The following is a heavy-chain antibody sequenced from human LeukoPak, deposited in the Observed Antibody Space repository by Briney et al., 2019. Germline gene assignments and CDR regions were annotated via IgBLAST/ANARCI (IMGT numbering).Heavy chain of an antibody. Sequence: SVKVSCKASGFTFTNSAMQWVRQARGQRLEWIGWIVVGNGNTNYAQKFQERVTITRDMSTSTAYMELSSLRSEDTAVYYCAAVGATTFWYFDLWGRGTLVAVSS. CDR2: IVVGNGNT. V-gene: IGHV1-58*02. CDR1: GFTFTNSA. J-gene: IGHJ2*01. D-gene: IGHD1-26*01. CDR3: AAVGATTFWYFDL.